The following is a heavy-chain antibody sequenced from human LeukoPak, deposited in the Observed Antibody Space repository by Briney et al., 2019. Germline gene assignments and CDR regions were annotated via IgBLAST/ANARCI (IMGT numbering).Heavy chain of an antibody. CDR2: ISGSGGST. CDR1: GSTFSSYA. D-gene: IGHD5-12*01. CDR3: ARISRGYSGYDTSDY. V-gene: IGHV3-23*01. J-gene: IGHJ4*02. Sequence: GGSLRLSCAASGSTFSSYAMSWVRQAPGKGLEWVSAISGSGGSTYYADSVKGRFTISRDNSKNTLYLQMNSLRAEDTAVYYCARISRGYSGYDTSDYWGQGTLVTVSA.